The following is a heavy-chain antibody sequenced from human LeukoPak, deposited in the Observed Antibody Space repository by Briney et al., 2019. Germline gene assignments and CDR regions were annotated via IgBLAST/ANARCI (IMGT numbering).Heavy chain of an antibody. CDR1: GFTFSDHY. CDR2: ISSTGTTK. D-gene: IGHD5-18*01. CDR3: ARDGARALGYSYGSCDY. V-gene: IGHV3-11*04. J-gene: IGHJ4*02. Sequence: GGSLRLSCAASGFTFSDHYMSWIRQAPGKGLEWVSYISSTGTTKYYADSVKGRFTISRDNSKNTLYLQMNSLRGEDTAVYYCARDGARALGYSYGSCDYWGQGTLVTVSS.